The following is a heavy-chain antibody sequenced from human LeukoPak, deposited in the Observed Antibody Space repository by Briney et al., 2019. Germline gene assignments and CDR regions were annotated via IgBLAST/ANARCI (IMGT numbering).Heavy chain of an antibody. CDR1: GGSISSSSYY. CDR2: IYYSGST. J-gene: IGHJ4*02. V-gene: IGHV4-39*01. CDR3: ARHISLERNGDYAYYFDY. Sequence: SETLSLTCTVSGGSISSSSYYWGWIRQPPGKGLEWIGSIYYSGSTYYNPSLKSRVTISVDTSKNQFSLKLSSVTAADTAVYYCARHISLERNGDYAYYFDYWGQGTLVTVSS. D-gene: IGHD4-17*01.